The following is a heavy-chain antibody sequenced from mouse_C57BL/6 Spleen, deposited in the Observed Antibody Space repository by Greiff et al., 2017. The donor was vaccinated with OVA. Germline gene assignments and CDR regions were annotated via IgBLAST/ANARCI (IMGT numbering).Heavy chain of an antibody. CDR3: AREQKGGYFDY. CDR2: INPSNGGT. CDR1: GYTFTSYW. Sequence: QVQLKQSGTELVKPGASVKLSCKASGYTFTSYWMHWVKQRPGQGLEWIGNINPSNGGTNYNEKFKSKATLTVDKSSSTAYMQLSSLTSEDSAVYYCAREQKGGYFDYWGQGTTLTVSS. V-gene: IGHV1-53*01. J-gene: IGHJ2*01.